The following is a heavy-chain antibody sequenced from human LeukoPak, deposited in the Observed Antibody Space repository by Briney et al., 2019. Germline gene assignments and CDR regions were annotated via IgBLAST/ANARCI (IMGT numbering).Heavy chain of an antibody. J-gene: IGHJ4*02. D-gene: IGHD4-17*01. V-gene: IGHV3-30*18. CDR3: AKTGRAVTTFDY. CDR1: GFTFSSYG. CDR2: ISYDGSNK. Sequence: PGGSLRLSCAASGFTFSSYGMHWVRQAPGKGLEWVAVISYDGSNKYYADSVKGRFTISRDNSKNTLYLQMNSLRAEDTAVYYCAKTGRAVTTFDYWGQGTLVTASS.